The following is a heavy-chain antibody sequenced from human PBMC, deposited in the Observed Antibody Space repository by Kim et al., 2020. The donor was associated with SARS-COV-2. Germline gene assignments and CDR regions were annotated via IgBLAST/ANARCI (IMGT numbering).Heavy chain of an antibody. CDR3: AKYVVTAIVLGLDY. Sequence: GGSLRLSCAASGFTFSSYAMSWVRQAPGKGLEWVSAISGSGGSTYYADSVKGRFTISRDNSKNTLYLQMNSRRAEDTAVYYCAKYVVTAIVLGLDYWGQGTLVTVSS. J-gene: IGHJ4*02. CDR2: ISGSGGST. V-gene: IGHV3-23*01. D-gene: IGHD2-21*02. CDR1: GFTFSSYA.